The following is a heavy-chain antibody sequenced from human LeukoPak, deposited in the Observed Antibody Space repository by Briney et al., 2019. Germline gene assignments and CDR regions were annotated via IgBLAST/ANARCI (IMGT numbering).Heavy chain of an antibody. CDR1: GGSISSYY. D-gene: IGHD2-15*01. CDR2: IYYSGST. V-gene: IGHV4-59*01. J-gene: IGHJ6*02. CDR3: AREAEVVVAATGGVFYYYYGMDV. Sequence: SETLSLTCTVSGGSISSYYWSWIRQPPGKGLEWIGYIYYSGSTNYNPSLKSRVTISVDTSKNQFSLKLSSVTAADTAVYYCAREAEVVVAATGGVFYYYYGMDVWGQGTTVTVSS.